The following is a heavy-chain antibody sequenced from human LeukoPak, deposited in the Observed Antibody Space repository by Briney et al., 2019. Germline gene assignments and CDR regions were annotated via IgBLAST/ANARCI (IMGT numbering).Heavy chain of an antibody. CDR1: GYTFTSYD. V-gene: IGHV1-8*01. CDR3: ATESGYYTGVDAFDI. D-gene: IGHD3-3*01. Sequence: GASVKVSCKVSGYTFTSYDINWVRQATGQGLEWMGWMNPNSGNTGYAQKFQGRVTMTRNTSISTAYMELSSLRSEDTAVYYCATESGYYTGVDAFDIWGQGTMVTVSS. J-gene: IGHJ3*02. CDR2: MNPNSGNT.